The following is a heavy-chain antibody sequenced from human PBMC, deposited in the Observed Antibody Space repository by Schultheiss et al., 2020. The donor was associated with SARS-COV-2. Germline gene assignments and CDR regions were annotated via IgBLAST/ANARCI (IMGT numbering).Heavy chain of an antibody. V-gene: IGHV1-2*04. CDR2: INPNSGGT. Sequence: ASVKVSCKASGGTFSSFAISWVRQAPGQGLEWMGWINPNSGGTNYAQKFQGWVTMTRDTSTTTVYMELSSLRSEDTAVYYCARGATINRGGEFGYWGQGTLVTVSS. D-gene: IGHD3-16*01. J-gene: IGHJ4*02. CDR1: GGTFSSFA. CDR3: ARGATINRGGEFGY.